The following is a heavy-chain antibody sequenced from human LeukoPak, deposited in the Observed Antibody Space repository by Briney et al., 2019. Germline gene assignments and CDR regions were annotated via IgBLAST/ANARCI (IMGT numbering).Heavy chain of an antibody. V-gene: IGHV3-30-3*01. CDR2: ISYDGSNK. CDR1: GFTFSSYA. Sequence: PGRSLRLSCAASGFTFSSYAMHWVRQAPGKGLEWVAVISYDGSNKYYADSVKGRLTISRDNSKNTLYLQMNSLRAEDTAVYYCARGVAVAGTLDYWGQGTLVTVSS. J-gene: IGHJ4*02. CDR3: ARGVAVAGTLDY. D-gene: IGHD6-19*01.